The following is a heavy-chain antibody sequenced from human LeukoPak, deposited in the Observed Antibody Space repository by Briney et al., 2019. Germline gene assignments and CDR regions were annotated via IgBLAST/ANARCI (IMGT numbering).Heavy chain of an antibody. D-gene: IGHD3-10*01. Sequence: GGSLRLSCAASGFTFSSYSMNWVRQAPGKGLEWVSHISSGGSSMFYADSVKGRFTISRDNGKNSLHLQMNSLRAEDTAVYHCARAKGSYSFDYWGQGTLVTVSS. CDR1: GFTFSSYS. J-gene: IGHJ4*02. V-gene: IGHV3-48*04. CDR2: ISSGGSSM. CDR3: ARAKGSYSFDY.